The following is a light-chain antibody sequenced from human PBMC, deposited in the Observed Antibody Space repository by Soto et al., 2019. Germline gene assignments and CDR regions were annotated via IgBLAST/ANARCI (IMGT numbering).Light chain of an antibody. Sequence: EVVLTQSPNTLSLSPGERATLSCWASQSLRSSYLAWYQRKPGQAPRLLMFGASRRATGIPDRFNGSGSGTDFILTISRLEPEDVAVYYCQQHGTSPYPFGQGTKVDIK. CDR2: GAS. J-gene: IGKJ2*01. CDR3: QQHGTSPYP. CDR1: QSLRSSY. V-gene: IGKV3-20*01.